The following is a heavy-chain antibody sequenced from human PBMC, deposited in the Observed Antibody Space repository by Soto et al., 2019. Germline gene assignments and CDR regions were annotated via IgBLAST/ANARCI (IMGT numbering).Heavy chain of an antibody. CDR2: IKNKANSYTT. Sequence: EVQLVESGGGLVQPGGSLRLSCAASGFTFSAHYMDWVRQAPGKGLEWVGRIKNKANSYTTEYAASVEGRFTISREDSQNSLYLQMNSLKTEDTAVYYCARVSLVGPSGGRYFDSWVQGYQVAVSS. CDR1: GFTFSAHY. V-gene: IGHV3-72*01. CDR3: ARVSLVGPSGGRYFDS. D-gene: IGHD1-26*01. J-gene: IGHJ4*02.